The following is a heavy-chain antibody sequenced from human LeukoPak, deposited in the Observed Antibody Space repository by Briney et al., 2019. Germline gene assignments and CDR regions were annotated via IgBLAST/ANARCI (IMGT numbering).Heavy chain of an antibody. J-gene: IGHJ4*02. CDR1: GFTFSSYA. CDR3: ARGTATTAGIDF. D-gene: IGHD1/OR15-1a*01. CDR2: ISGSGGGT. V-gene: IGHV3-23*01. Sequence: PGGSLRLSCAASGFTFSSYAMTWVRQAPGKGLEWVSAISGSGGGTYYADSVKGRFTISRDNSKNTLYLQMNSLGAEDTAVYYCARGTATTAGIDFWGQGTLVTVSS.